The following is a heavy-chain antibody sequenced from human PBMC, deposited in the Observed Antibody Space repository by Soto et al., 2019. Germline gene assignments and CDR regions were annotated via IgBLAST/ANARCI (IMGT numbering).Heavy chain of an antibody. J-gene: IGHJ4*02. CDR2: VSPTSDT. CDR3: AKQLGYRSRGNCYFDY. Sequence: PVGSLRLSCAASGFTLKNSAMSWVRQAPGVGLEWVSAVSPTSDTFYADSVKGRFTISRDSSRNTVYLQLNSLRGEDTAVYYCAKQLGYRSRGNCYFDYWGQGTLFTVSS. CDR1: GFTLKNSA. V-gene: IGHV3-23*01. D-gene: IGHD2-2*01.